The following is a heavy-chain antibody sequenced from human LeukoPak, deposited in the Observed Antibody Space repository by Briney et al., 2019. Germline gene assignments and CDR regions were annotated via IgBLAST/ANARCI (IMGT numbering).Heavy chain of an antibody. CDR1: GYTLTELS. CDR2: FDPEDGET. V-gene: IGHV1-24*01. Sequence: ASVKVSCKVSGYTLTELSMHWVRQAPGKGLEWMGGFDPEDGETIYAQKFQGRVTMTEDTSTDTAYMELSSLRSEDTAVYYCATATIFGVVIPAEYFQHWGQGTLVTVSS. J-gene: IGHJ1*01. D-gene: IGHD3-3*01. CDR3: ATATIFGVVIPAEYFQH.